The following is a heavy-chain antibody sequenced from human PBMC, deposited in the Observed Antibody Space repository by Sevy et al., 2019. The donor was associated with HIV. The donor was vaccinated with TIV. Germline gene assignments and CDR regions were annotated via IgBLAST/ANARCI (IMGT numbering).Heavy chain of an antibody. CDR2: FDPEDGET. J-gene: IGHJ3*02. CDR3: ATINGYSSSWYRAFDI. CDR1: GYTLTELS. Sequence: ASVKVSCKVSGYTLTELSMHWVRQAPGKGLEWMGGFDPEDGETIYAQKFQGRVTMTEDTSTDTAYMELSSLRSEDTAVYYCATINGYSSSWYRAFDIWGQGTMVTVSS. V-gene: IGHV1-24*01. D-gene: IGHD6-13*01.